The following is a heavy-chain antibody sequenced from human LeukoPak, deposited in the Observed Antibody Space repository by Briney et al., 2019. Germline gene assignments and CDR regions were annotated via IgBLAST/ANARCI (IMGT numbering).Heavy chain of an antibody. CDR1: GGSFSGYY. CDR2: INHSGST. D-gene: IGHD3-16*01. Sequence: PSETLSLTCAVYGGSFSGYYWSWIRQPPGKGLEWIGEINHSGSTNYNPSLKSRATISVDTSKNQFSLKLSSVTAADTAVYYCAGASYYDYVWGSPLFDYWGQGTLVTVSS. J-gene: IGHJ4*02. V-gene: IGHV4-34*01. CDR3: AGASYYDYVWGSPLFDY.